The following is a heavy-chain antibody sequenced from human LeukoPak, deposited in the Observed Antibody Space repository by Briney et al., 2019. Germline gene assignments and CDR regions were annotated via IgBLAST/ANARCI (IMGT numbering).Heavy chain of an antibody. J-gene: IGHJ3*02. CDR1: GFTFSDYY. Sequence: PGGSLRLSCAASGFTFSDYYMSWVRQAPGKGLEWVSAISGSGGSTYYADSVKGRFTISRDNSKNTLYLQMNSLRAEDTAVYYCAKGLRWELLGSFDIWGQGTMVTVSS. CDR3: AKGLRWELLGSFDI. D-gene: IGHD1-26*01. CDR2: ISGSGGST. V-gene: IGHV3-23*01.